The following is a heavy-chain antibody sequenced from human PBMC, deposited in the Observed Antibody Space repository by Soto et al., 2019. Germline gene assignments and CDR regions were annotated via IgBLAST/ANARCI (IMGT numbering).Heavy chain of an antibody. CDR1: GDTFSFYS. CDR2: VNPILSMS. V-gene: IGHV1-69*04. CDR3: ATSYGSGYRAFDD. J-gene: IGHJ4*02. D-gene: IGHD3-10*01. Sequence: QVQLVQSGAEVKKRGSSVKVSCKASGDTFSFYSINWVRQAPGLGLEWMGRVNPILSMSNYAQRFQGRVTMTADKSTSTAYMELSGLRSEDTAMYYCATSYGSGYRAFDDWGQGALVTVSS.